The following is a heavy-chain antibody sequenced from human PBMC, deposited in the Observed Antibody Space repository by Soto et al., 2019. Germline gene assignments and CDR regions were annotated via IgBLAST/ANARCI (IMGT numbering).Heavy chain of an antibody. J-gene: IGHJ4*02. CDR3: ARVYGEVGAFEGFDY. CDR1: GGSISSGGYY. CDR2: IYYSGST. V-gene: IGHV4-31*03. Sequence: QVQLQESGPGLVKPSQTLSLTCTFSGGSISSGGYYWSWFRQHPGKGLEWIGYIYYSGSTYYNPSLKSRVTISVDPSKNQFSLKLSSVTAADTAVYYCARVYGEVGAFEGFDYWGQGTLVTVSS. D-gene: IGHD1-26*01.